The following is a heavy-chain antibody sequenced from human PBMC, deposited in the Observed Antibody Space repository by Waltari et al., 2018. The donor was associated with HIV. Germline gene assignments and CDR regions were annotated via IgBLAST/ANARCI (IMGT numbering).Heavy chain of an antibody. V-gene: IGHV4-39*01. D-gene: IGHD3-22*01. CDR1: DGPIDRSSYY. Sequence: QLQLQESGPGLVKPSETLPLTCTASDGPIDRSSYYWGWIRQPPGKGLEWIGSIYYSGSTYDNPSLKSRVTISVDTSKNRFSLKLSSVTAADTAVYYCARHVGGYDSSGYFPYYFDYWGQGALVTVSS. J-gene: IGHJ4*02. CDR2: IYYSGST. CDR3: ARHVGGYDSSGYFPYYFDY.